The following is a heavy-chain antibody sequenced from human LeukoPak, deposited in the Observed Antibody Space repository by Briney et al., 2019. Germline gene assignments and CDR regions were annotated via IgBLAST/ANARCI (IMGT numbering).Heavy chain of an antibody. J-gene: IGHJ4*02. Sequence: GGSLRLSCAASGFTFSSYSMNWVRQAPGKGLEWVSFISTSSSYIHNADSVKGRFTISRDNAENSLYLQMNSLRAEDTAVYYCARVGYSYGPIDEYYFDYWGQGTLVTVSS. CDR1: GFTFSSYS. D-gene: IGHD5-18*01. CDR2: ISTSSSYI. CDR3: ARVGYSYGPIDEYYFDY. V-gene: IGHV3-21*01.